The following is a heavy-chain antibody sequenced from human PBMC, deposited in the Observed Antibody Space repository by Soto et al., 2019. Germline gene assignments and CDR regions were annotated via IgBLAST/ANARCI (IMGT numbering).Heavy chain of an antibody. Sequence: EVQLLESGGGLVQPGGSLRLSCAASGFTFSSYAMSWVRQAPGKGLEWVSAISGSGGSTYYADSVKGRFTISSDNSKNTLYLQMNSLRAEDTAVYYCAKDNPYYDSSGYSYFDYWGQGTLVTVSS. J-gene: IGHJ4*02. D-gene: IGHD3-22*01. CDR3: AKDNPYYDSSGYSYFDY. CDR1: GFTFSSYA. CDR2: ISGSGGST. V-gene: IGHV3-23*01.